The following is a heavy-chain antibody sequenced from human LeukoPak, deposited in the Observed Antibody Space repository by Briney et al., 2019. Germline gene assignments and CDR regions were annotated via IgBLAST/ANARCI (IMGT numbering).Heavy chain of an antibody. Sequence: PSETLSLTCTVPGGSISGYYWNWIRQPPRKGLGWIGYIYYSGSTNYSPSLKSRVTISVDTSKNQFSLKLSSVTAADTAVYYCTRAPGMSTHLDYWGQGTLVTVSS. V-gene: IGHV4-59*01. D-gene: IGHD5/OR15-5a*01. CDR2: IYYSGST. J-gene: IGHJ4*02. CDR3: TRAPGMSTHLDY. CDR1: GGSISGYY.